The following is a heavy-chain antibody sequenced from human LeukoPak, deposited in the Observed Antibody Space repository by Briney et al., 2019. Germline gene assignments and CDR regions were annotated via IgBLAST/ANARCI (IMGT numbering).Heavy chain of an antibody. V-gene: IGHV4-34*01. CDR2: INHSGST. D-gene: IGHD1-26*01. CDR1: GGSFRGYY. J-gene: IGHJ4*02. Sequence: SETLSLTCAVYGGSFRGYYWSWIRQPPGKGLEGIGEINHSGSTNYNPSLKSRVTISVDTSKHQFSLKLSSVTAADTAVYYCARRSGSYYHYWGQGTLVTVSS. CDR3: ARRSGSYYHY.